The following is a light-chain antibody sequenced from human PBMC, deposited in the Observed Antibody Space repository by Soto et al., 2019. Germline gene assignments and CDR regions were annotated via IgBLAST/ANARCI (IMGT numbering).Light chain of an antibody. CDR3: RQHGGWPRT. V-gene: IGKV3-11*01. J-gene: IGKJ1*01. CDR2: GAS. CDR1: QSIGTS. Sequence: EIVLTQSPATLSLSPGERATLSCWASQSIGTSLAWYQHKPVQAPRLLIYGASNRATGIPPRFSGSGSGTDFTLTISSLEPDDFAVYYCRQHGGWPRTFGQGTNVEVK.